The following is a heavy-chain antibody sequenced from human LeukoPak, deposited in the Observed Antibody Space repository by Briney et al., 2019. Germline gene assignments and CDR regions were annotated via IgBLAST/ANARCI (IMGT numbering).Heavy chain of an antibody. CDR3: AKDFVGVLPETFDH. D-gene: IGHD1-26*01. J-gene: IGHJ4*02. V-gene: IGHV3-23*01. CDR1: GFTFSNSA. Sequence: GGAPRLSCAASGFTFSNSAMGWVRPAPGEGLEGVAGISPSGGTTYYADSVRGRFTISRDNAKNTLDLQMDSLRAEDTAIYFCAKDFVGVLPETFDHWGQGTLVTVSS. CDR2: ISPSGGTT.